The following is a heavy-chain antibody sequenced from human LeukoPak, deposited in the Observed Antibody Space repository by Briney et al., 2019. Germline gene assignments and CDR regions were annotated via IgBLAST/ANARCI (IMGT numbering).Heavy chain of an antibody. CDR1: GSTFSDYY. CDR3: ASDRAYSQFDY. V-gene: IGHV3-7*01. J-gene: IGHJ4*02. Sequence: PGGSLRLSCAASGSTFSDYYMSWIRQAPGKGLEWVASIKEDGSDTNYVGSVRGRFTVSRDNTKNSLYLQMNSLRADDTAVYYCASDRAYSQFDYWGQGTLVTVSS. CDR2: IKEDGSDT. D-gene: IGHD2-15*01.